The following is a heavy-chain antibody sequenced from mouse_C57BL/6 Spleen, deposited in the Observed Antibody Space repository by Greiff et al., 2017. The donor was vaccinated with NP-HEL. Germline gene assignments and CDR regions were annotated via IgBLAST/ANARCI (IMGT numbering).Heavy chain of an antibody. CDR3: ARGRVSTMVTRTHFDY. Sequence: VQLQQPGAELVKPGASVKLSCKASGYTFTSYWMHWVKQRPGQGLEWIGMIHPNSGSTNYNEKFKSKATLTVDKSSSTAYMQLSSLTSEDSAVYYCARGRVSTMVTRTHFDYWGQGTTLTVSS. CDR2: IHPNSGST. CDR1: GYTFTSYW. J-gene: IGHJ2*01. D-gene: IGHD2-2*01. V-gene: IGHV1-64*01.